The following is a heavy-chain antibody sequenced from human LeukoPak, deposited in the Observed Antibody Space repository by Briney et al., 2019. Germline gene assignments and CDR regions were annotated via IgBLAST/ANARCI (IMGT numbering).Heavy chain of an antibody. Sequence: SETLSLTCTVSGGSISSYYWSWIRQPAGKGLEWIGRIYTSGSTNYNPSLKSRVTMSVDTSKNQFSLKLSSVTAADTAVYYCARGKYYYDSSGYFRFDYWGQGTLVTVSS. V-gene: IGHV4-4*07. CDR3: ARGKYYYDSSGYFRFDY. D-gene: IGHD3-22*01. CDR1: GGSISSYY. J-gene: IGHJ4*02. CDR2: IYTSGST.